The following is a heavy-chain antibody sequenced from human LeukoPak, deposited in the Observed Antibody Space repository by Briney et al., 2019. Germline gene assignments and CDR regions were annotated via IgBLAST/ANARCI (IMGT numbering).Heavy chain of an antibody. CDR2: IYHSGST. CDR3: ASATSLVYYGMDV. D-gene: IGHD6-13*01. V-gene: IGHV4-38-2*01. J-gene: IGHJ6*04. Sequence: SETLSLTCAVSGYSISSGYYWGWIRQPPGKGLEWIGSIYHSGSTYYNPSLKSRVTISVDTSKNQFSLKLSSVTAADTAMYYCASATSLVYYGMDVWGKGTTVTVSS. CDR1: GYSISSGYY.